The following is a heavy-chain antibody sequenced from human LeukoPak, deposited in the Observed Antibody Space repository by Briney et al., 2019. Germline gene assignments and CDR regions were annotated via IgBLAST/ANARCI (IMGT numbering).Heavy chain of an antibody. D-gene: IGHD3-9*01. V-gene: IGHV1-2*02. Sequence: ASVKVSCKASGYTFTGYYMHWVRQAPGQGLEWMGWINPNSGGTNYAQKFQGRVTMTRDTSISTAYMELSRLRSDDTAVYYCARGGRLPYYDILTGYSGYYYGMDVWGQGTTVTVSS. CDR3: ARGGRLPYYDILTGYSGYYYGMDV. CDR2: INPNSGGT. J-gene: IGHJ6*02. CDR1: GYTFTGYY.